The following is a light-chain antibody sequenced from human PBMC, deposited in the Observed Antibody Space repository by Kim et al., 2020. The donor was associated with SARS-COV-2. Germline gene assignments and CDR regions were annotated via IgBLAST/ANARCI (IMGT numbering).Light chain of an antibody. Sequence: GQSITISCTGTSSGVGGYNYVSWYQQHPGKAPKLMIYDVSNRPSGVSSRFSGSKSGNTASLTISGLQAEDEADYYCSSYTSSSTWVFGGGTQLTVL. J-gene: IGLJ3*02. CDR3: SSYTSSSTWV. CDR1: SSGVGGYNY. CDR2: DVS. V-gene: IGLV2-14*03.